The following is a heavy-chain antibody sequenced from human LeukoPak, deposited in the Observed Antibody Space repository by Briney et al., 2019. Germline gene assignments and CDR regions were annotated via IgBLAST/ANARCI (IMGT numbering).Heavy chain of an antibody. D-gene: IGHD6-13*01. CDR3: ARRGTITAAGGTHYYYGMDV. Sequence: GESLKISCKGSGYSFTNYWIGWVRQMPGKGLEWMGIIYPGDSGTRYSPSFQGQVTISADKSISTAYLQWSSLKASDTAMYYCARRGTITAAGGTHYYYGMDVWGQGTTVTVSS. V-gene: IGHV5-51*01. CDR2: IYPGDSGT. CDR1: GYSFTNYW. J-gene: IGHJ6*02.